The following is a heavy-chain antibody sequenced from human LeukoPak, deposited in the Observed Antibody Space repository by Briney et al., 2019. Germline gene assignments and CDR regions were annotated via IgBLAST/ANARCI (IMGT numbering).Heavy chain of an antibody. CDR2: ISGSGGST. J-gene: IGHJ4*02. V-gene: IGHV3-23*01. CDR1: GFTFSSYA. D-gene: IGHD1-1*01. CDR3: AKYTRAPWSAFDY. Sequence: GGSLRLSCAASGFTFSSYAMNWVRQTPGKGLEWVSAISGSGGSTYYADSVKGRFTISRDNSKNTLYLQMNSLRAEDTAVYYCAKYTRAPWSAFDYWGQGTLVTVSS.